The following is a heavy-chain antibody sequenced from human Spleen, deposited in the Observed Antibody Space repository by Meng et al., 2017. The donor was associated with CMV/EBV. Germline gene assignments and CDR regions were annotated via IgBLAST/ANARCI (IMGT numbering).Heavy chain of an antibody. CDR1: GFTFSSYG. D-gene: IGHD6-13*01. CDR3: ASGYSSSWSPSGYFDY. Sequence: GGSLRLSCAASGFTFSSYGMHWVRQAPGKGLEWVAFIRYDGSNKYYADSVKGRFTISRDNSKNTLYLQMNSLRAEDTAVYYCASGYSSSWSPSGYFDYWGQGTLVTVSS. V-gene: IGHV3-30*02. CDR2: IRYDGSNK. J-gene: IGHJ4*02.